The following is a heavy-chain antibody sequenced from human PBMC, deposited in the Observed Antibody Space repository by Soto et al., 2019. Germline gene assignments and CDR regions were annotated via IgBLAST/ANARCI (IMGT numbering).Heavy chain of an antibody. CDR3: ARDLYHGDSPFDY. CDR1: RFSFSIYA. Sequence: GGSLRLSCAASRFSFSIYAMSWVRQAPGKGLEWVSSISSSSRYIYYADSQKGRFTISRDNAKSSLFLQMNSLRAEDTAVYYCARDLYHGDSPFDYWGQGTLVTVSS. J-gene: IGHJ4*01. D-gene: IGHD2-21*02. V-gene: IGHV3-21*06. CDR2: ISSSSRYI.